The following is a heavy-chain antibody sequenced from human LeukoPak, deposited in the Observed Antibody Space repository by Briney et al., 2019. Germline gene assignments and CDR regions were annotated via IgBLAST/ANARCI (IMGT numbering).Heavy chain of an antibody. CDR2: ISSSSSHI. D-gene: IGHD5-18*01. CDR3: ARNYPPGLWSFDY. Sequence: GGSLRLSCAASGFTFSSYSMNWVRQAPGKGLEWVSSISSSSSHIYYADSVKGRFTISRDNSKNTLYLQMNSLRAEDTAVYYCARNYPPGLWSFDYWGQGTLVTVSS. V-gene: IGHV3-21*01. J-gene: IGHJ4*02. CDR1: GFTFSSYS.